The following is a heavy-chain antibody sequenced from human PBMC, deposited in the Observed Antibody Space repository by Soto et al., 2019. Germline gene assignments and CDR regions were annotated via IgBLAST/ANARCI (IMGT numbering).Heavy chain of an antibody. CDR1: GEPISRSRYY. V-gene: IGHV4-39*01. CDR2: IHYTGGT. J-gene: IGHJ6*02. CDR3: ARHLYNTGPDV. Sequence: PSETLSLTCTDSGEPISRSRYYWGWIRQPPGKGLEWIASIHYTGGTYDNPSLRSRVTISVDTSTPQFCLTVSSVTVADTAVYYCARHLYNTGPDVWGQGTSVTVSS. D-gene: IGHD1-1*01.